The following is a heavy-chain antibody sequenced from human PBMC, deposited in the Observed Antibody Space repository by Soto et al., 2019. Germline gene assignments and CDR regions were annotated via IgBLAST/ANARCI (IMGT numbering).Heavy chain of an antibody. J-gene: IGHJ6*02. CDR2: IYSGGST. V-gene: IGHV3-53*01. CDR3: ARDDNYDSSGYPTGHGMDV. Sequence: GGSLRLSCAASGFTVSSNYMSWVRQAPGKGLEWVSVIYSGGSTYYADSVKGRFTISRDNSKNTLYLQMNSLRAEDTAVYYCARDDNYDSSGYPTGHGMDVWGQGTTVTVSS. CDR1: GFTVSSNY. D-gene: IGHD3-22*01.